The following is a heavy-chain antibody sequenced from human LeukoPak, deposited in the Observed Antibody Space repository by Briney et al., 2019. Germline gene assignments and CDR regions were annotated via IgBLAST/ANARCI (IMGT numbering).Heavy chain of an antibody. V-gene: IGHV4-59*01. J-gene: IGHJ6*02. CDR1: GGSISSYY. D-gene: IGHD2/OR15-2a*01. CDR3: ARAGGRIVRGFYGMDV. Sequence: SETLPLTCTVSGGSISSYYWSWIRQPPGKGLEWIGYIYYSGSTNYNPSLKSRVTISVDTSKNQFSLRLSSVTAADTAVYYCARAGGRIVRGFYGMDVWGQGTTVTVSS. CDR2: IYYSGST.